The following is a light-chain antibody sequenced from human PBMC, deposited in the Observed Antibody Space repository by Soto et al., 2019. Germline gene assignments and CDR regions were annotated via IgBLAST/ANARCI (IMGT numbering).Light chain of an antibody. CDR1: SSDVGGYNY. J-gene: IGLJ2*01. Sequence: SALTQPASVSGSPGQSITISCTGTSSDVGGYNYVSWYQQHPGKAPKLMIYEVNYRPSGVSTRFSGSKSGNTASLTISGLQAEDEADYYCSSYTSSSLVVFGGGTKLTVL. CDR2: EVN. CDR3: SSYTSSSLVV. V-gene: IGLV2-14*01.